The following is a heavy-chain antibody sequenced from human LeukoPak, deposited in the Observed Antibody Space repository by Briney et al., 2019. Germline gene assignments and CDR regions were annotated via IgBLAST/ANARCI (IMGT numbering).Heavy chain of an antibody. J-gene: IGHJ3*02. CDR1: GFTVSSNY. V-gene: IGHV3-53*01. CDR3: ARDLDNSGWYGPGAFDI. D-gene: IGHD6-19*01. Sequence: GGSLRLSCAASGFTVSSNYMSWVRQAPGKGLEWVSVIYSGGSTYYADSVKGRFTISRDNSKNTLYLQMNSLRAEDTAVYYCARDLDNSGWYGPGAFDIWGQGTMVTVSS. CDR2: IYSGGST.